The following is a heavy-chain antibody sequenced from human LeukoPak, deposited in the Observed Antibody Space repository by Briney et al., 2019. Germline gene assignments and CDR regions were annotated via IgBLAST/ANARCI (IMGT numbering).Heavy chain of an antibody. CDR3: ARGNSGSYFGY. Sequence: PGGSLRLSCAASGFTFSSYDMSWVRQAPGKGLEWVSFISTSSSYIYYADSVKGRFTISRDNAKNSLYLQMNSLRAEDTAVYYCARGNSGSYFGYWGQGTLVTVSS. D-gene: IGHD1-26*01. CDR2: ISTSSSYI. V-gene: IGHV3-21*01. J-gene: IGHJ4*02. CDR1: GFTFSSYD.